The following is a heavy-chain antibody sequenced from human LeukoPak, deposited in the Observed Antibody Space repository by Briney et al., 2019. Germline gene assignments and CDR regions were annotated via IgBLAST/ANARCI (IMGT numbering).Heavy chain of an antibody. CDR1: DGSISSYY. J-gene: IGHJ6*02. CDR2: IYYSGST. D-gene: IGHD3-16*01. Sequence: SETLSLTCTVSDGSISSYYWSWIRQPPGKGLEWIGYIYYSGSTNYNPSLKSRVTISEDTSKNQFSLKLSSVTAADTAVYYCARDGDYGDYGMDVWGQGTTVTVSS. V-gene: IGHV4-59*01. CDR3: ARDGDYGDYGMDV.